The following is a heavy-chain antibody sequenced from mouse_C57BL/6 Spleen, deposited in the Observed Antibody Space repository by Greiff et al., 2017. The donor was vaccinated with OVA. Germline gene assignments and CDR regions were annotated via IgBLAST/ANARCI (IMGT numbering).Heavy chain of an antibody. D-gene: IGHD2-5*01. CDR3: ARGPYYSKGDWYFDV. CDR1: GYTFTSYW. Sequence: QVQLQQPGAELVRPGSSVKLSCKASGYTFTSYWMDWVKQRPGQGLEWIGNIYPSDSETHYNQKFKDKATLTVDKSSSTAYMQLSSLTSEDSAVYYCARGPYYSKGDWYFDVWGTGTTVTVSS. V-gene: IGHV1-61*01. CDR2: IYPSDSET. J-gene: IGHJ1*03.